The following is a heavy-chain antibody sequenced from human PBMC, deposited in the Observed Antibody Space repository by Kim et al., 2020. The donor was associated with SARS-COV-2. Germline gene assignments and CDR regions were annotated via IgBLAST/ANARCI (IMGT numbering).Heavy chain of an antibody. CDR1: GYFFNTYA. CDR3: ARTTTGWLNWFDS. Sequence: ASVKVSCMASGYFFNTYAINWVRQASGQGLEWLGWMTPSTGNTGYAQKFQGRVTVTRDTSVRTAYMELSNLRYEDTAVYYCARTTTGWLNWFDSLGQGSL. D-gene: IGHD6-19*01. CDR2: MTPSTGNT. J-gene: IGHJ5*01. V-gene: IGHV1-8*02.